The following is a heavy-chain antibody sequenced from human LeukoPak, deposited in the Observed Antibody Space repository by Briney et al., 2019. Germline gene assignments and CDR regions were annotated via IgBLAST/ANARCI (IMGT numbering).Heavy chain of an antibody. J-gene: IGHJ4*02. D-gene: IGHD4-17*01. CDR3: ARDSVGDLLDY. CDR2: IDSSGITI. V-gene: IGHV3-48*03. Sequence: ESGGGLVQPGGSLRLPCAGSGFPFSSYEMNWLRQAPGKGLEWVSHIDSSGITIYYGDSVKGRFTISRDNAKNSIYLQMDSLRVEDTAIYYCARDSVGDLLDYWGQGTPVTVSS. CDR1: GFPFSSYE.